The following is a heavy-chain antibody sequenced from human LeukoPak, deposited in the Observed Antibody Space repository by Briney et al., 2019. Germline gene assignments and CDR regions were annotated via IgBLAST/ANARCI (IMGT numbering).Heavy chain of an antibody. V-gene: IGHV4-61*05. CDR2: IYYSGST. CDR3: ARVSPYSSSWYYFDY. J-gene: IGHJ4*02. D-gene: IGHD6-13*01. CDR1: GGSISSSIYY. Sequence: SETLSLTCIVSGGSISSSIYYWAWIRQPPGKGLEWIGYIYYSGSTNYNPSLKSRVTILIDTSKNQFSLRLSSVTAADTAVYYCARVSPYSSSWYYFDYWGQGTLVTVSS.